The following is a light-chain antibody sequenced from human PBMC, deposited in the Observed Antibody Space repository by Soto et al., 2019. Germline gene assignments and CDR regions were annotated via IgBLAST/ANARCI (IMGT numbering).Light chain of an antibody. CDR1: QSLSFN. Sequence: KVRKQSLATVSVTERERATLSCRASQSLSFNLAWYQQKPGQAPRLLIYAASTRATGIPARFSGSGSGTEFTLTISSLQSEDVAVYYCQQYKNWPRTFGQGTKVDIK. J-gene: IGKJ1*01. V-gene: IGKV3-15*01. CDR2: AAS. CDR3: QQYKNWPRT.